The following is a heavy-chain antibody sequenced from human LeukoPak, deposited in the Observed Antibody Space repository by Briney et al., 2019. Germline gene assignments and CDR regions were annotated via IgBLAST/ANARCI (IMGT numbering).Heavy chain of an antibody. J-gene: IGHJ2*01. D-gene: IGHD2-15*01. CDR2: ISAYNGNT. CDR1: GYTFTSYG. Sequence: GASVKVSCKASGYTFTSYGISWVRQAPGQGLEWMGWISAYNGNTNYAQKLQGRVTMTRDTSTSTAYMELRSLRSDDTAVYYCARDTRYCSGGSCYDSGFFRPTKWYFDLWGRGTLVTVSS. CDR3: ARDTRYCSGGSCYDSGFFRPTKWYFDL. V-gene: IGHV1-18*01.